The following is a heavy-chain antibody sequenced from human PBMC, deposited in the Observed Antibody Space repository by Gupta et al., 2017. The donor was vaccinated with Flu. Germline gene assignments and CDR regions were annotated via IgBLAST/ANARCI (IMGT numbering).Heavy chain of an antibody. V-gene: IGHV3-21*01. CDR3: ARVGSDYGDYEDLDY. D-gene: IGHD4-17*01. Sequence: EVQLVESGGGLVKPGGSLRLSCAASGFTFSSYSMNWVRQAPGKGLEWVSSISSSSSYIYYADSVKGRFTISRDNAKNSLYLQMNSLRAEDTAVYYCARVGSDYGDYEDLDYWGQGTLVTVSS. CDR1: GFTFSSYS. CDR2: ISSSSSYI. J-gene: IGHJ4*02.